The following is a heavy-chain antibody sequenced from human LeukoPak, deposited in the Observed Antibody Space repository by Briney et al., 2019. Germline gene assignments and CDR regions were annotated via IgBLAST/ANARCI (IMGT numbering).Heavy chain of an antibody. Sequence: SCKASGYTFTGYYMHWVRQAPGKGLEWVAVIWFDGSNKYYADSVKGRFTISRDNSKNTLYLQMNSLRAEDTAVYYCAKSGHDYGDYRKYNWFDPWGQGTLVTVSS. CDR3: AKSGHDYGDYRKYNWFDP. V-gene: IGHV3-33*06. J-gene: IGHJ5*02. D-gene: IGHD4-17*01. CDR1: GYTFTGYY. CDR2: IWFDGSNK.